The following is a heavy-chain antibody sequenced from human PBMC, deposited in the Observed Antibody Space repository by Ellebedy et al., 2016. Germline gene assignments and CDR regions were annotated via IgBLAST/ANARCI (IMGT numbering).Heavy chain of an antibody. J-gene: IGHJ2*01. CDR1: GFTFGSYS. CDR2: ISSSSSYI. Sequence: GESLKISCAASGFTFGSYSMNWVRQAPGKGLEWVSSISSSSSYIYYADSVKGRFTISRDNAKNSLYLQMNSLRAEDTAVYYCARATTDWYFDLWGRGTLITVSS. CDR3: ARATTDWYFDL. V-gene: IGHV3-21*01. D-gene: IGHD4-17*01.